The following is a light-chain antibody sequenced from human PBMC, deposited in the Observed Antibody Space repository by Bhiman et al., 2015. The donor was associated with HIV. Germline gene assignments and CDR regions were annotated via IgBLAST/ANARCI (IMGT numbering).Light chain of an antibody. CDR2: KNN. CDR1: SSNIGSND. Sequence: QSVLTQPPSASETPGQRVTMSCSGSSSNIGSNDVYWYQHLPGTTPKVVIYKNNRRPSGVPDRFSGSKSGTSASLVIRGLQSEDESEYYCATWDDNLSADYFFGTGTKVTVL. V-gene: IGLV1-47*01. J-gene: IGLJ1*01. CDR3: ATWDDNLSADYF.